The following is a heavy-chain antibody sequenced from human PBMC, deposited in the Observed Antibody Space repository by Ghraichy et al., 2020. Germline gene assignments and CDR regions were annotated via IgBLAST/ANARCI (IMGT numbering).Heavy chain of an antibody. J-gene: IGHJ4*02. D-gene: IGHD5-18*01. V-gene: IGHV4-30-2*01. CDR1: GGSISSGGYS. CDR2: IYHSGST. Sequence: SETLSLTCDVSGGSISSGGYSWSWIRQPPGKGLEWIGYIYHSGSTYYNPSLKSRVTISVDRSKNQFSLKLSSVTAADTAVYYCARGVGGRGYSYGHFDYWGQGTLVTVSS. CDR3: ARGVGGRGYSYGHFDY.